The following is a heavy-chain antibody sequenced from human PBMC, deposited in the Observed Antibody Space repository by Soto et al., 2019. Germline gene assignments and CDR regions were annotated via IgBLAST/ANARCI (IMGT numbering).Heavy chain of an antibody. CDR3: ARDQLEGNWFDP. CDR2: IYHSGST. CDR1: GGSLSSGGYS. V-gene: IGHV4-30-2*01. D-gene: IGHD1-1*01. Sequence: PSETLSLTCAVSGGSLSSGGYSWNWIRQPLGKGLEWIGYIYHSGSTYHNPSLKSRVTISVDKSKNQFSLKLTSVTAADTAVYYCARDQLEGNWFDPWGQGTLVTVSS. J-gene: IGHJ5*02.